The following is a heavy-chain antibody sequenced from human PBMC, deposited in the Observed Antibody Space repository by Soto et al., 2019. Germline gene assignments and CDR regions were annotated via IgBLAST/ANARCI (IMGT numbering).Heavy chain of an antibody. CDR1: GGTFSSYA. CDR2: IIPIFGTA. Sequence: GASVKVSCKASGGTFSSYAISWVRQAPGQGLEWMGGIIPIFGTANYAQKFQGRVTITADESTSTAYMELSSLRSEDTAVYYCARANSLSIMIVVVIHPLDYWGQGTLVTVSS. CDR3: ARANSLSIMIVVVIHPLDY. V-gene: IGHV1-69*13. D-gene: IGHD3-22*01. J-gene: IGHJ4*02.